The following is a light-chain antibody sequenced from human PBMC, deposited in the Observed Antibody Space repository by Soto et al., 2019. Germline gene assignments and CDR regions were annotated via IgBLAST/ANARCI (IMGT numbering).Light chain of an antibody. Sequence: NFMLTQPHSVSESPGKTVTISCTRSSGSIASNYVQWYQQRPGSAPATIIYGDNLRPSGVPDRFSGSIDISSNSASLTIFGLKTEDEADYYCQSSGVFGGRTKLTVL. V-gene: IGLV6-57*04. CDR2: GDN. CDR1: SGSIASNY. CDR3: QSSGV. J-gene: IGLJ3*02.